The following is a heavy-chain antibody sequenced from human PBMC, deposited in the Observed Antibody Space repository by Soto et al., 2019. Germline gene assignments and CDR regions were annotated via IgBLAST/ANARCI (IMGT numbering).Heavy chain of an antibody. CDR2: ISSSSSTI. J-gene: IGHJ6*03. Sequence: GGSLRLSCAASGFTFSSYSMNWVRQAPGKGLEWVSYISSSSSTIYYADSVKGRFTISRDNAKNSLYLQMNSLRAEDTAVYYCAREGHMVRGVIQGFYYYYYMDVWGKGTTVTVSS. CDR1: GFTFSSYS. D-gene: IGHD3-10*01. V-gene: IGHV3-48*01. CDR3: AREGHMVRGVIQGFYYYYYMDV.